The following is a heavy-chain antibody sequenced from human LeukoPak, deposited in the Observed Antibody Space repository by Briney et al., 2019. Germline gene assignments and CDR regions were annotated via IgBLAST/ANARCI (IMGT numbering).Heavy chain of an antibody. CDR1: GGSVNSGSYY. CDR3: AREGIAARLEYYFDY. CDR2: IYYSGST. D-gene: IGHD6-6*01. Sequence: SETLSLTCTVSGGSVNSGSYYWNWIRQPPGKGLEWIGYIYYSGSTNYNPSLKSRVTITVDTSKNQFSLKLSSVTAADTAVYYCAREGIAARLEYYFDYWGQGTLVTVSS. J-gene: IGHJ4*02. V-gene: IGHV4-61*01.